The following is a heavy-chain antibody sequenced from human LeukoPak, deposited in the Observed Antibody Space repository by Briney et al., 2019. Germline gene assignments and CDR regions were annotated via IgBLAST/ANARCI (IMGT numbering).Heavy chain of an antibody. CDR1: GYSISSGYY. J-gene: IGHJ5*02. CDR3: ARHGVSGNWFDP. V-gene: IGHV4-38-2*02. D-gene: IGHD3-3*01. CDR2: IYHSGST. Sequence: SETLSLTCTVSGYSISSGYYWGWIRQPPGKGLEWIGSIYHSGSTYYNPSFKSRVTISVDTSKNQFSLKVNSMTAADTAVYYCARHGVSGNWFDPWGQGTLVIVSS.